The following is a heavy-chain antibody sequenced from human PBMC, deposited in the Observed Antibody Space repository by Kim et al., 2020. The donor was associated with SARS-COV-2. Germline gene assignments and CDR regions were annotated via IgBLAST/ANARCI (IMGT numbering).Heavy chain of an antibody. CDR1: GLTFSSSA. D-gene: IGHD2-21*01. CDR3: AKKIDSPSLKVDD. Sequence: GGSLRLSCAASGLTFSSSAMTWVRQAPGMGLEWVSSISASGGTYYADSVKGRFTISRDNSKNTLYLQMNTLRADDTAVYYCAKKIDSPSLKVDDWGQGTLVTVSS. V-gene: IGHV3-23*01. CDR2: ISASGGT. J-gene: IGHJ4*02.